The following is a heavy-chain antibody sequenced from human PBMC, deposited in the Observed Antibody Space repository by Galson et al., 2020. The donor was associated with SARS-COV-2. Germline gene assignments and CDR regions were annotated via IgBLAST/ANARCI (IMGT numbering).Heavy chain of an antibody. CDR2: IYYSGST. J-gene: IGHJ6*02. CDR1: GGSMRSSSYY. V-gene: IGHV4-39*07. CDR3: ARTVSGLYYYYYGMDV. Sequence: ASETLSLTCTVSGGSMRSSSYYWGWIRQPPGKGLEWIGSIYYSGSTYYNPSLKSRVTISVDTSKNQFSLKLSAVTAADTAVYYCARTVSGLYYYYYGMDVWGQGTTVTVSS. D-gene: IGHD4-17*01.